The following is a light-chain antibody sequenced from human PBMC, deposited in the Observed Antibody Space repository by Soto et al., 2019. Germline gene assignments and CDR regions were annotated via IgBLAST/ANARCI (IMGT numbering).Light chain of an antibody. CDR2: GVS. CDR3: STHTTSGALQV. V-gene: IGLV2-14*01. Sequence: SGLTQPASVSGSPGQSITISCTGTISDFVVYNYVSWYQQLPGKAPKLMIYGVSNRPSGVSNRFSGSKSGNTASLTISGLQADDEADYYCSTHTTSGALQVFGTGTKVTV. J-gene: IGLJ1*01. CDR1: ISDFVVYNY.